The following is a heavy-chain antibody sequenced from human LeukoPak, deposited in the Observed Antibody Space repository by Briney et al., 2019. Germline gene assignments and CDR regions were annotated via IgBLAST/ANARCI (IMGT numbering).Heavy chain of an antibody. CDR3: ARDRSIGITAADRSFEY. CDR2: ISYDGSYK. Sequence: GRSLRLSCAASGFTFSSYAMHWVRPAPGKGLEWVAVISYDGSYKYYADSVRGRFSISRDNSKNTLYLQMDSLGAEDTAVYYCARDRSIGITAADRSFEYWGQGILVSVSS. D-gene: IGHD1-14*01. CDR1: GFTFSSYA. J-gene: IGHJ4*02. V-gene: IGHV3-30-3*01.